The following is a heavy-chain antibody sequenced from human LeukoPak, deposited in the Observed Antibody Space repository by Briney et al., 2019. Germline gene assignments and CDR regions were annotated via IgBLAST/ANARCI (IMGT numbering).Heavy chain of an antibody. V-gene: IGHV4-30-2*01. Sequence: SETLSLTCAVSGGSISSGGYSWSWIRQPPGKGLEWIGYIYHSGSTYYNPSLKSRVTISVDRSKNQFSLKVSSVTAADTAVYYCARRDSGTYAYWGPGILVTVSS. CDR2: IYHSGST. J-gene: IGHJ4*02. CDR3: ARRDSGTYAY. CDR1: GGSISSGGYS. D-gene: IGHD3-10*01.